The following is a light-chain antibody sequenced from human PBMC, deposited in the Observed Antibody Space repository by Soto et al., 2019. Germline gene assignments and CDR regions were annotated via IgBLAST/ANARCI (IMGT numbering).Light chain of an antibody. V-gene: IGKV3-20*01. J-gene: IGKJ5*01. CDR3: QQYGSSPLT. Sequence: EIVLTQSPGTLSLSPGERATLSCRASQSVSSSYLAWYQQKPGQAPRLLIYGASSRATGIPDRFSGSGSGTDFTLTISRQEPEDFAVYYCQQYGSSPLTFGQGTRREIK. CDR1: QSVSSSY. CDR2: GAS.